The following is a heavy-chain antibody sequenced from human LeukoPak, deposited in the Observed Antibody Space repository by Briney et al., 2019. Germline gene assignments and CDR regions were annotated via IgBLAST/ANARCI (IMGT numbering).Heavy chain of an antibody. V-gene: IGHV3-48*04. CDR3: ARPPPLRGDYPYYFDY. Sequence: GGSLRLSCAASGFTFSSYSMNWVRQAPGKGLEWVSYISSSSNTIYYADSVMGRFTISRDNAKNSLYLQMNSLRAEDTAVYYCARPPPLRGDYPYYFDYWGQGTLVTVSS. J-gene: IGHJ4*02. CDR1: GFTFSSYS. D-gene: IGHD3-10*01. CDR2: ISSSSNTI.